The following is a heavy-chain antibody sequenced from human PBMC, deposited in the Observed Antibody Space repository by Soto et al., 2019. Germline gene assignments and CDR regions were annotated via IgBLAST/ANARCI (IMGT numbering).Heavy chain of an antibody. Sequence: EVQLVEAGGGLVQPGGSLKVSCAASGFTFSGSAMHWVRQASGKGLVWVCRIRSKFNDYATAFAVSVTGRFTISRADSRNTAYLQINLLTTEDTAVNYCTRGIYDFWSGQTKGPQYWGQGTVVTVTS. D-gene: IGHD3-3*01. CDR1: GFTFSGSA. J-gene: IGHJ4*02. CDR3: TRGIYDFWSGQTKGPQY. CDR2: IRSKFNDYAT. V-gene: IGHV3-73*02.